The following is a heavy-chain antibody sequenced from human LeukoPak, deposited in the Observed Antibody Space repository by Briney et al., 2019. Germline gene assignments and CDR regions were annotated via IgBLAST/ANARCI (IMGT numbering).Heavy chain of an antibody. CDR2: IYPGDSDT. V-gene: IGHV5-51*01. Sequence: GESLKISCKGSGYSFTSYWIGWVRQMPGKGLGWMGIIYPGDSDTRYSLSFQGQVTISADKSISTAYLQWSSLKASDTAMYYCARRVAAAGTNWFDPWGQGTLVTVSS. CDR3: ARRVAAAGTNWFDP. CDR1: GYSFTSYW. D-gene: IGHD6-13*01. J-gene: IGHJ5*02.